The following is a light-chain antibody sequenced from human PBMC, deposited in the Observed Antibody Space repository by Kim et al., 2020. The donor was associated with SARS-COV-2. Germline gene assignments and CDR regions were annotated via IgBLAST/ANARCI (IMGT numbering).Light chain of an antibody. J-gene: IGKJ1*01. Sequence: ACIGDRGPITCRASQSINNWLAWYQQKPGKAPKVLIYDASTWQSGVPSRFSGSKSGTEFTLTISSLQPDDSAVYYCQQYSTYSWTFGRGTKVDIK. V-gene: IGKV1-5*01. CDR2: DAS. CDR3: QQYSTYSWT. CDR1: QSINNW.